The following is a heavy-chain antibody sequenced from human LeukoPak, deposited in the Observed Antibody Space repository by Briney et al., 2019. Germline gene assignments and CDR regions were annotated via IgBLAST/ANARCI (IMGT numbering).Heavy chain of an antibody. CDR1: GGSVSSGSYC. V-gene: IGHV4-61*01. Sequence: SETLSLTCTVSGGSVSSGSYCWSWIRQPPGKGLEWIGYIYYSGSTNYNPSLKSRVTISVDTSKNQFSLKLSSVTAADTAVYYCASSPYSSLRNYWGQGTLVTVSS. CDR3: ASSPYSSLRNY. D-gene: IGHD6-13*01. J-gene: IGHJ4*02. CDR2: IYYSGST.